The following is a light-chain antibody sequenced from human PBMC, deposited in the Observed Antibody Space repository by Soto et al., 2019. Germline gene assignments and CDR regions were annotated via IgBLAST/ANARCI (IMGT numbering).Light chain of an antibody. CDR3: QPHNNWPVVT. CDR1: RSISRN. J-gene: IGKJ4*01. Sequence: EMVLTQSPATLSGSPGERVTLSCRASRSISRNLVWYQQKAGQAPRLLIYGASTRATGIPDRFSGRGSGTEFTLTINGLQSEDFATYYCQPHNNWPVVTFGGGTRVEIK. CDR2: GAS. V-gene: IGKV3-15*01.